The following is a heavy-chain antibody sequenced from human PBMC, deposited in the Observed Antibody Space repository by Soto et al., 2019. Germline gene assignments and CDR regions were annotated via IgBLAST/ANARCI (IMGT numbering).Heavy chain of an antibody. CDR2: IYYSGSA. Sequence: SETLSLTCTVSGDSISNSGYYWTWIRQQPGKGLEWIGYIYYSGSAYYNPSLKSRVTMSVDMSKNQFSLRLSSVTAADMAVYYCARSNYGSGSFPTRPIDYWGQGTLVTVSS. D-gene: IGHD3-10*01. J-gene: IGHJ4*02. CDR1: GDSISNSGYY. V-gene: IGHV4-31*03. CDR3: ARSNYGSGSFPTRPIDY.